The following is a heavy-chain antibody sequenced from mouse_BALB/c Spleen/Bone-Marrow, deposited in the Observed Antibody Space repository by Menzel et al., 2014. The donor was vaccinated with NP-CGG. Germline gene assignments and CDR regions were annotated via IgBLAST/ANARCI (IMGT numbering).Heavy chain of an antibody. CDR3: ARNAFYRGYAMDY. J-gene: IGHJ4*01. CDR2: ISNGGGST. Sequence: EVQGVESGGGLVQPGGSLKLSCATSGFTFSDYYMYWVRQTPEKRLEWVAYISNGGGSTYYPDTVKGRFTISRDNAKNTLYLQMRRLKSEDTAMYYCARNAFYRGYAMDYWGQGTSVAVSS. V-gene: IGHV5-12*02. D-gene: IGHD2-12*01. CDR1: GFTFSDYY.